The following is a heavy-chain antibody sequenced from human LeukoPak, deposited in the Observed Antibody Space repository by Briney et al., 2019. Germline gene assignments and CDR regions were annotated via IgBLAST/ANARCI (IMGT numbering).Heavy chain of an antibody. CDR2: IYYSGST. CDR3: ARGLCSGGSCYSGELDY. Sequence: NPSETLSLTCTVSGGSVSSGSYYWSWIRQPPGKGLEWIGYIYYSGSTNYNPSLKSRVTISVDTSKNQFSLKLSSVTAADTAVYYCARGLCSGGSCYSGELDYWGQGTLVTVSS. V-gene: IGHV4-61*01. D-gene: IGHD2-15*01. CDR1: GGSVSSGSYY. J-gene: IGHJ4*02.